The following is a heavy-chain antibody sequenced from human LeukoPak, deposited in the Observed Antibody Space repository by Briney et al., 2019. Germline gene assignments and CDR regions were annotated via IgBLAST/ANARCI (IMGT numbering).Heavy chain of an antibody. D-gene: IGHD3-10*01. CDR2: ISGSGGST. J-gene: IGHJ4*02. CDR3: AKXXGITXVRGGXFDYFDY. CDR1: GFTFSSYA. Sequence: GGSLRLSCAASGFTFSSYAMSWVRQAPGKGLEWVSAISGSGGSTYYADSVKGRFTISRDNSKTTLYLKMNSLRAEDTAVYYCAKXXGITXVRGGXFDYFDYWGQGTLVTVSS. V-gene: IGHV3-23*01.